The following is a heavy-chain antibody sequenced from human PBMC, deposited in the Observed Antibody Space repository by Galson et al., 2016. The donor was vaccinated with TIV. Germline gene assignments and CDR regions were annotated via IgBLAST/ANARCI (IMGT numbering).Heavy chain of an antibody. CDR3: ARDVVGATFDR. CDR2: ISGDSTHT. Sequence: SLRLSCAASGLSVKINYMNWVRQAPGRGLEWVSSISGDSTHTYYADSVKGRFTISRDYGKNSVYLQMSSLRVDDTAVYYCARDVVGATFDRWGQGTLVIVSS. V-gene: IGHV3-21*06. D-gene: IGHD1-26*01. J-gene: IGHJ4*02. CDR1: GLSVKINY.